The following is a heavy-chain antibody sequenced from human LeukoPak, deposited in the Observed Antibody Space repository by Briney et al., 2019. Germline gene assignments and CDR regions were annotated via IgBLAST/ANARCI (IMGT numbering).Heavy chain of an antibody. CDR1: GYTFTSYG. J-gene: IGHJ4*02. D-gene: IGHD3-22*01. CDR3: ATQNYYDSSGYYGHLGY. CDR2: ISAYNGNT. V-gene: IGHV1-18*01. Sequence: ASVKVSCKASGYTFTSYGISWVRQAPGQGLEWMGWISAYNGNTNYAQKLQGRVTMTTGTSTSTAYMELRSLRSDDTAVYYCATQNYYDSSGYYGHLGYWGQGTLVTVSS.